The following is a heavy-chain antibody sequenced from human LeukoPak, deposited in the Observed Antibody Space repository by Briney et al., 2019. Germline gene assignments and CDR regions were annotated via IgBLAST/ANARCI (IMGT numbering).Heavy chain of an antibody. CDR3: ARRIVATKHFDY. Sequence: GGSLRLSCAASGFTFSSYSMNWVRQAPGKGLEWVSSISSSSSYIYYADSVKGRFTISRDNAKNSLYLEMNSLRAEDTAVYYCARRIVATKHFDYWGQGTLVTVSS. D-gene: IGHD5-12*01. V-gene: IGHV3-21*01. CDR1: GFTFSSYS. CDR2: ISSSSSYI. J-gene: IGHJ4*02.